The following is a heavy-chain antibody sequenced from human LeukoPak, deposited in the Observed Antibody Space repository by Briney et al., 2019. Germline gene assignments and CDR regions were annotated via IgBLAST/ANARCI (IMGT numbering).Heavy chain of an antibody. CDR1: GFTFSSYG. CDR3: ARDAGHHYDFWSGYFSSDAGRPFDI. Sequence: PGRSLRLPCAASGFTFSSYGMHWVRQAPGKGLEWVAVIWYDGSNKYYADSVKGRFTTSRDNSKNTLYLQMNSLRTEDTAVYYCARDAGHHYDFWSGYFSSDAGRPFDIWGQGTMVTVSS. J-gene: IGHJ3*02. V-gene: IGHV3-33*01. CDR2: IWYDGSNK. D-gene: IGHD3-3*01.